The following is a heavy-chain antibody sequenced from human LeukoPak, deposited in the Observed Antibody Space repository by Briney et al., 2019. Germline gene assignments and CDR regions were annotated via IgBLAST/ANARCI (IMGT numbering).Heavy chain of an antibody. Sequence: ASVKVSCKASGGTFSSYAISWVRQAPGQGLEWMGWMNPNSGNTGYAQKFQGRVTMTRNTSISTAYMELSSLRSEDTAVYYCATALFGGSYGDAFDIWGQGTMVTVSS. D-gene: IGHD1-26*01. CDR1: GGTFSSYA. V-gene: IGHV1-8*02. J-gene: IGHJ3*02. CDR2: MNPNSGNT. CDR3: ATALFGGSYGDAFDI.